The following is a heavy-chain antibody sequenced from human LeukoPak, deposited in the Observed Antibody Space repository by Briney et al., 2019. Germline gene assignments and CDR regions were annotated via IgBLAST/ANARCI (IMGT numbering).Heavy chain of an antibody. J-gene: IGHJ3*02. CDR3: AKDLGYCSSTSCQHDAFDI. V-gene: IGHV3-23*01. Sequence: PGGSLRLSCAASGFTFSSYPMSWVRQAPGKGLEWVSAISGSGGSTYYAYSVKGRFTISRDNSKNTLYLQMNNLRAEDTAVYYCAKDLGYCSSTSCQHDAFDIWGQGTMVTVSS. CDR1: GFTFSSYP. D-gene: IGHD2-2*01. CDR2: ISGSGGST.